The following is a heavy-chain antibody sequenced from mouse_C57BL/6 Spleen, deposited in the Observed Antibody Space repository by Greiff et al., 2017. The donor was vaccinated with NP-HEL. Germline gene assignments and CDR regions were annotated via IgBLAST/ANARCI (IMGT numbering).Heavy chain of an antibody. CDR1: GYTFTDYE. V-gene: IGHV1-15*01. CDR2: IDPETGGT. CDR3: TRWLLPPYYAMDY. D-gene: IGHD2-3*01. J-gene: IGHJ4*01. Sequence: QVQLQQSGAELVRPGASVTLSCKASGYTFTDYEMHWVKQTPVHGLEWIGAIDPETGGTAYNQKFKGKAILTADKSSSTAYMELRSLTSEDSAVYYCTRWLLPPYYAMDYWGQGTSVTVSS.